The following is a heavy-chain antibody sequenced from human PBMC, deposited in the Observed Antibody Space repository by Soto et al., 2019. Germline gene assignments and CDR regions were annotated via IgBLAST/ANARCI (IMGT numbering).Heavy chain of an antibody. Sequence: GGSLRLSCVVSGFTFSDYGMHWVRQAPGKGLEWVAVISYDGGKKYYADSVKGRFTLSRENSKNTLYLQMNSLRPEDTAVYYCAKELEGESSVPNYFDYWGRGALVTVSS. CDR3: AKELEGESSVPNYFDY. D-gene: IGHD3-16*01. CDR1: GFTFSDYG. V-gene: IGHV3-30*18. CDR2: ISYDGGKK. J-gene: IGHJ4*02.